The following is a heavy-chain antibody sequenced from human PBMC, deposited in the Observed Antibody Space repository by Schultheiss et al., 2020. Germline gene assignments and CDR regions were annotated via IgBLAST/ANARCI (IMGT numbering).Heavy chain of an antibody. CDR2: IYYSGST. CDR3: ARDVYYYYGMDV. J-gene: IGHJ6*02. Sequence: SETLSLTCTVSGGSISSGGYYWSWIRQPPGKGLEWIGYIYYSGSTNYNPSLKSRVTISVDTSKNQFSLKLSSVTAADTAVYYCARDVYYYYGMDVWGQGTTVTVSS. V-gene: IGHV4-61*08. CDR1: GGSISSGGYY.